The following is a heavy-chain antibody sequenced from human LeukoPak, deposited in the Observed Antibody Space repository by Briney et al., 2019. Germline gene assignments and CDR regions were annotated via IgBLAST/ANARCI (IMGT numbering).Heavy chain of an antibody. D-gene: IGHD2-2*01. CDR3: ARNPGYCSSTSCYSYYFDY. CDR1: GGTFSSYA. J-gene: IGHJ4*02. Sequence: ASARVSCKASGGTFSSYAISWVRQAPGQGLEGMGGIIPIFGTANYAQKFQGRVTITADESTSTAYMELSSLRSEDTAVYYCARNPGYCSSTSCYSYYFDYWGQGTLVTVSS. CDR2: IIPIFGTA. V-gene: IGHV1-69*13.